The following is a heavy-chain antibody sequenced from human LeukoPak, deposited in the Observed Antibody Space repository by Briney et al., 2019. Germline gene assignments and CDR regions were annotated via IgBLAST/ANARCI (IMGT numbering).Heavy chain of an antibody. CDR3: AMYCSGGSCYLY. J-gene: IGHJ4*02. CDR1: GGSFSGYY. D-gene: IGHD2-15*01. V-gene: IGHV4-34*01. Sequence: SETLSLTCVVYGGSFSGYYWTWIRQPPGKGLEWIGDVNYSGSTNYNPSLESRVTISVDKSKNQFSLKLSSVTAADTAVYYCAMYCSGGSCYLYWGQGTLVTVSS. CDR2: VNYSGST.